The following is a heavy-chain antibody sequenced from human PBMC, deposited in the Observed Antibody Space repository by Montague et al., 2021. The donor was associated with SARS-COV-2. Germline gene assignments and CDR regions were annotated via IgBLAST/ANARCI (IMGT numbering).Heavy chain of an antibody. CDR1: GFTFRSYA. CDR2: ISYDGSNK. V-gene: IGHV3-30*04. J-gene: IGHJ4*02. Sequence: SLRLSCAASGFTFRSYAMHWVRQAPGKGLEWVAVISYDGSNKYYVDSVKGRFTISRDNSKNTLYLQMNSLRAEDTAVYYCARDTISPYRDPDYCDDDCFSGYSDYWGQGTLVTVSS. D-gene: IGHD2-21*02. CDR3: ARDTISPYRDPDYCDDDCFSGYSDY.